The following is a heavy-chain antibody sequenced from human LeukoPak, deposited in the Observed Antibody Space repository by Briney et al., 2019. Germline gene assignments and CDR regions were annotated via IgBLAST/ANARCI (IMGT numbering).Heavy chain of an antibody. CDR2: INPNRGDT. CDR1: GYTFTGYY. V-gene: IGHV1-2*02. D-gene: IGHD4-23*01. J-gene: IGHJ4*02. Sequence: ASVKVSCKASGYTFTGYYMHWVRQAPGQGLEWMGWINPNRGDTNYAQKFQGSVTMTRDTPISTAYMELSRLRSDDTAVYYCVRVGGNSLIIDYWGQGTLVTVSS. CDR3: VRVGGNSLIIDY.